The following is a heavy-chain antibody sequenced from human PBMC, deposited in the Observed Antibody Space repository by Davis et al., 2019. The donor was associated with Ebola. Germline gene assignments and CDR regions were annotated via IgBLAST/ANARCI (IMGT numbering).Heavy chain of an antibody. CDR2: INHSGST. J-gene: IGHJ6*02. V-gene: IGHV4-34*01. CDR1: GGSFSGYY. D-gene: IGHD1-14*01. CDR3: ASISDHGMDV. Sequence: SETLSLTCAVYGGSFSGYYWSWIRQPPGKGLEWIGEINHSGSTNYNPSLKSRVTISVDTSKNQFSLKLSSVTAADTAVYYCASISDHGMDVWGQGTTVTVSS.